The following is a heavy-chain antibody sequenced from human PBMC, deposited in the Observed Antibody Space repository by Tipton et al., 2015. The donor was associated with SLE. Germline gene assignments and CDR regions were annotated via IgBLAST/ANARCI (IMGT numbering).Heavy chain of an antibody. V-gene: IGHV3-30*04. J-gene: IGHJ6*03. CDR3: AREASNDSRGYMDV. Sequence: SLRLSCAASGFTFSSYAMHWVRQAPGKGLEWVAVISYDGSNKYYADSVKGRFTISRDNSKNTPYLQMNSLRAEDTAVYYCAREASNDSRGYMDVWGKGTTVTVSS. CDR2: ISYDGSNK. D-gene: IGHD3-3*01. CDR1: GFTFSSYA.